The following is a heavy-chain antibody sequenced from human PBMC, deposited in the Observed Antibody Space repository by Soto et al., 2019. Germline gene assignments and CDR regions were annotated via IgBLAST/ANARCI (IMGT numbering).Heavy chain of an antibody. J-gene: IGHJ4*02. CDR3: AKKYNSSVPAFDY. CDR2: ISSGGGST. D-gene: IGHD1-1*01. CDR1: GFPLSSYP. V-gene: IGHV3-23*01. Sequence: PGGALILSLACSGFPLSSYPMNWDRPAPGTGPEWVSTISSGGGSTNYADSVKGRFTISRDNSKNTVFLQMNSLRADDTALYFCAKKYNSSVPAFDYWGQGALVTVSS.